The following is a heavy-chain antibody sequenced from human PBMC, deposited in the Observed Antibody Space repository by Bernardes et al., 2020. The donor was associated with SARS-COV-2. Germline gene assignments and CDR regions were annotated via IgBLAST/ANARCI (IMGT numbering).Heavy chain of an antibody. CDR3: ARDQLVVVPAATPAWFDP. J-gene: IGHJ5*02. CDR1: GYTFTGYY. V-gene: IGHV1-2*02. D-gene: IGHD2-2*01. Sequence: ASVKVSCKASGYTFTGYYMHWVRQAPGQGLEWMGWINPNSGGTNYAQKFQGRVTMTRDTSISTAYMELSRLRSDDTAVYYCARDQLVVVPAATPAWFDPWGQGTLVTVSS. CDR2: INPNSGGT.